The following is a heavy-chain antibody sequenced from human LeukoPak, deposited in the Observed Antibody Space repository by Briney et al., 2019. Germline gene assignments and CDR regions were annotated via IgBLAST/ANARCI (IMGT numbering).Heavy chain of an antibody. CDR2: IYTSGST. D-gene: IGHD2-21*01. CDR3: ARDSGYFYYYYMDV. Sequence: SETLSLTCTVSGGSISSYYWSWIRQPPGKGLEWIGRIYTSGSTNYNPSLKSRVTISVDTSKNQFSLKLSSVTAADTAVYYCARDSGYFYYYYMDVWGKGTTVTVSS. CDR1: GGSISSYY. V-gene: IGHV4-4*08. J-gene: IGHJ6*03.